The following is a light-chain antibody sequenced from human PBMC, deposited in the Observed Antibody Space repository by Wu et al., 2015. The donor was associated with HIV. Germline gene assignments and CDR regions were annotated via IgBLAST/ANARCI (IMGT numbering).Light chain of an antibody. Sequence: EIVLTQSPATLSLSPGESASLSCRTSQSIVVGYLAWYQQKPGQAPRLLIYATSRRAAGVPDRFTGSGSGTDFTLTISRLEPEDFAVYYCQQYGNSPYSFGLGDQAADQT. CDR3: QQYGNSPYS. J-gene: IGKJ2*03. CDR1: QSIVVGY. V-gene: IGKV3-20*01. CDR2: ATS.